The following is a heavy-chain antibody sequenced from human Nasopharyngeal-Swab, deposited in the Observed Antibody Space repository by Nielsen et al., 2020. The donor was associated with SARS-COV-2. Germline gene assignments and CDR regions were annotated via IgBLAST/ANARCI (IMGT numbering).Heavy chain of an antibody. Sequence: GGSLRLSCAASGFTFSTYDMSWVRQAPGKGLEWVSGISGSGESTHYADSVKGRFTISRDNSKNTLYLQMNSLRAEDTAVYYCARDYGDYESGWYFDLWGRGTLVTVSS. D-gene: IGHD4-17*01. J-gene: IGHJ2*01. CDR1: GFTFSTYD. CDR3: ARDYGDYESGWYFDL. V-gene: IGHV3-23*01. CDR2: ISGSGEST.